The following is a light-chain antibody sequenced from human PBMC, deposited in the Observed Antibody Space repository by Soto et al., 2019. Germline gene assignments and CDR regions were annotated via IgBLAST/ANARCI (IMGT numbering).Light chain of an antibody. V-gene: IGKV3D-15*01. J-gene: IGKJ5*01. CDR2: GAS. CDR3: QQYNNWPPIT. CDR1: QSVSSN. Sequence: EIVMTHSRATLSVSPGERANLSCRASQSVSSNLAWYQQKPGQAPRLLIYGASTRATGIPARFSGSGSGTEFTLTISSLQSEDFAVYYCQQYNNWPPITFGQGTRLEIK.